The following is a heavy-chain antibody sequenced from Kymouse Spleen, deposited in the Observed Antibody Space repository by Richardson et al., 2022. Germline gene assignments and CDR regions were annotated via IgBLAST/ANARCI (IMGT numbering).Heavy chain of an antibody. D-gene: IGHD1-1*01. V-gene: IGHV3-21*03. CDR3: ARDRGATGTTSGYYYYGMDV. J-gene: IGHJ6*02. CDR1: GFTFSSYS. Sequence: EVQLVESGGGLVKPGGSLRLSCAASGFTFSSYSMNWVRQAPGKGLEWVSSISSSSSYIYYADSVKGRFTISRDNAKNSLYLQMNSLRAEDTAVYYCARDRGATGTTSGYYYYGMDVWGQGTTVTVSS. CDR2: ISSSSSYI.